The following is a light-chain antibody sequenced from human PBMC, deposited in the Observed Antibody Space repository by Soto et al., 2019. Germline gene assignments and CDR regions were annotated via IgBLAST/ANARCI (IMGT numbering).Light chain of an antibody. CDR1: SSNIGSTT. V-gene: IGLV1-44*01. Sequence: QSVLTQPPSASGTPGQRVTISCSGSSSNIGSTTVNWYRQLPGTAPKLLIYGNNQRPSGVPDRFSGSKSGTSASLAISGRQSEDEAHYYCASWDDSLNVVMFGGGTKLTVL. CDR2: GNN. J-gene: IGLJ3*02. CDR3: ASWDDSLNVVM.